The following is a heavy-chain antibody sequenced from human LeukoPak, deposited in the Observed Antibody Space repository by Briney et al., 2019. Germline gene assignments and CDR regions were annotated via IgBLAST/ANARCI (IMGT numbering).Heavy chain of an antibody. CDR2: IHSSGNT. CDR3: ARGYYDSSGYSNPFDP. V-gene: IGHV4-59*01. Sequence: SETLSLTCTVSGGSISNYYWSWIPQPPRKGLEWIGYIHSSGNTNYKPSLKSRVTMSVDTSKNQFSLKLTSVTGADTAVYYCARGYYDSSGYSNPFDPWGQGTLVTVSS. J-gene: IGHJ5*02. D-gene: IGHD3-22*01. CDR1: GGSISNYY.